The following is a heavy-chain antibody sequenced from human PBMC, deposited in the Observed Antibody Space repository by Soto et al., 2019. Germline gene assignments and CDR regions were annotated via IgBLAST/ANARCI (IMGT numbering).Heavy chain of an antibody. V-gene: IGHV4-39*01. Sequence: SETLSLTCTVSGGSISSSSYYWGWIRQPPGKGLEWIGSIYYSGSTYYNPSLKSRVTISVDTSKNQLSLKLSSVTAADTAVYYCASTMYYFDYWGQGTLVTVSS. CDR3: ASTMYYFDY. J-gene: IGHJ4*02. CDR2: IYYSGST. CDR1: GGSISSSSYY.